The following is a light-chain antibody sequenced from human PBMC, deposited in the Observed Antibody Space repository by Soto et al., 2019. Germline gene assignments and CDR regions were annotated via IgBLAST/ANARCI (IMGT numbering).Light chain of an antibody. CDR1: QSVSGN. CDR3: QQYNQWPLYT. J-gene: IGKJ2*01. Sequence: EIVMTQSPATLSVSPGEGATLSCRASQSVSGNLAWYQQKPGQAPRLLIYGASTRATGIPARFSGGGSGTDFTLTISSLQSEDFAIYYCQQYNQWPLYTFARGPSWRS. CDR2: GAS. V-gene: IGKV3-15*01.